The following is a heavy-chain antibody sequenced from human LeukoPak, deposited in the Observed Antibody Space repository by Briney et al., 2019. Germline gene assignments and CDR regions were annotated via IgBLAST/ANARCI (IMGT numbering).Heavy chain of an antibody. Sequence: GESLKISCKGSGYRVSTYWIGWVRQMPGKGLEWVGIIYPGDSETTYSPSFQGQVTMSADRSISTAYLQWSSLKASDTAMYYCARGDDILTGYYMPVYWGQGTLVAVSS. CDR3: ARGDDILTGYYMPVY. V-gene: IGHV5-51*01. J-gene: IGHJ4*02. CDR1: GYRVSTYW. D-gene: IGHD3-9*01. CDR2: IYPGDSET.